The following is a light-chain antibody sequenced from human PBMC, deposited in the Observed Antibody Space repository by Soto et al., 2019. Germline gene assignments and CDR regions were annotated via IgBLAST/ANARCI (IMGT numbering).Light chain of an antibody. CDR3: SSHAHSYNWV. CDR1: SSNIGAGYG. J-gene: IGLJ3*02. Sequence: QSVLTQPPSVSGVAGQRVTISCTGSSSNIGAGYGVHWFQQLPGTAPKLLIFDTSNRPSGVPDRFSGFKSGASASLAITGLQAEDEADYYCSSHAHSYNWVFGGGTKLTVL. CDR2: DTS. V-gene: IGLV1-40*01.